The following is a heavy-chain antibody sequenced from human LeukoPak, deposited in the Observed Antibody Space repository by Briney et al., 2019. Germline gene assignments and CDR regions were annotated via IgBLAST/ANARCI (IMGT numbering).Heavy chain of an antibody. J-gene: IGHJ5*02. Sequence: GGSLRLSCAASGFIFNNYGLIWVRQAPGKGLEWVSAISSDGGGTTYADFVEGRFTISRDNSKNTLFLQMNSLRAEDTALYYCAKGGSGYFADLWGQGTLVTVSS. CDR2: ISSDGGGT. CDR1: GFIFNNYG. CDR3: AKGGSGYFADL. V-gene: IGHV3-23*01. D-gene: IGHD3-22*01.